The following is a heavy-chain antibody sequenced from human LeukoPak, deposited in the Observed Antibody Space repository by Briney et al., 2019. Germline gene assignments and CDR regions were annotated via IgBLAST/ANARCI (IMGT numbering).Heavy chain of an antibody. Sequence: ASVKVSCKASGGTFSSYAISWVRRATGQGLEWMGWMNPNSGNTGYAQKFQGRVTITRNTSISTAYMELSSLRSDDTAVYYCARDGVSLLWFGEFDYWGQGTLVTVSS. V-gene: IGHV1-8*03. CDR3: ARDGVSLLWFGEFDY. CDR1: GGTFSSYA. CDR2: MNPNSGNT. D-gene: IGHD3-10*01. J-gene: IGHJ4*02.